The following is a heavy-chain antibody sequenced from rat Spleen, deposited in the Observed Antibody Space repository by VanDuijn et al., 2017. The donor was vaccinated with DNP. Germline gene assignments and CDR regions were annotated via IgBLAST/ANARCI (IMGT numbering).Heavy chain of an antibody. CDR2: ITYDGSRT. V-gene: IGHV5S10*01. J-gene: IGHJ1*01. CDR1: GFTFSDYN. Sequence: EVQLVESGGGLVQPGRSLKVSCAASGFTFSDYNMAWVRQAPKKGLEWVATITYDGSRTYCRDSVKGRFTISRDNAKSTLYLQMESLRSEDTATYYCAKATNNWDWYFDFWGPGTMVTVSS. D-gene: IGHD1-10*01. CDR3: AKATNNWDWYFDF.